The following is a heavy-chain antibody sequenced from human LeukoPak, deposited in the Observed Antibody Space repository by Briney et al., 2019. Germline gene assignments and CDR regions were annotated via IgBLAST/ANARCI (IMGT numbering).Heavy chain of an antibody. CDR3: AKDGIVLLPAAMRRDYYYYMDV. D-gene: IGHD2-2*01. CDR2: ISWNSGSI. V-gene: IGHV3-9*03. Sequence: GRSLRLSCADSGFTFEDYAIQWGRQAPGKGLEWVSGISWNSGSIGYADSVKGRFTISRDNAKNSLYLQMNRLRAEDMDLSYCAKDGIVLLPAAMRRDYYYYMDVWGKGTTVTVSS. J-gene: IGHJ6*03. CDR1: GFTFEDYA.